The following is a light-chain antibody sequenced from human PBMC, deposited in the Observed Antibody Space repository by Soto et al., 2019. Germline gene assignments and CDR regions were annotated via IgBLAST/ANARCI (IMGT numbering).Light chain of an antibody. J-gene: IGLJ1*01. Sequence: QSALTQPRSVSGSPGQSVTISCTGTGTDVGGYDYVSWYQQHPGTAPKLMIYDVNKRPSGVPDRFSGSKSGNTASLTISGLQAEDEADYYCCSYAGSYTYAFGTGTKVTVL. CDR1: GTDVGGYDY. CDR3: CSYAGSYTYA. V-gene: IGLV2-11*01. CDR2: DVN.